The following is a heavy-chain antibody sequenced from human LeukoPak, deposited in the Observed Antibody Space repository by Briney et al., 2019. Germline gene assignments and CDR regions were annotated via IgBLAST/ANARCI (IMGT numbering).Heavy chain of an antibody. V-gene: IGHV3-48*01. CDR3: ARNFDS. J-gene: IGHJ4*02. CDR2: ITSSSSTI. CDR1: GFTFTSYT. Sequence: GGSLRLSCAASGFTFTSYTMNWVRQAPGKGLEWVSYITSSSSTIYYADSVKGRSTMSRDNAENSLYLQMNSLRAEDTAVYYCARNFDSWGRGTLVTVSS. D-gene: IGHD2/OR15-2a*01.